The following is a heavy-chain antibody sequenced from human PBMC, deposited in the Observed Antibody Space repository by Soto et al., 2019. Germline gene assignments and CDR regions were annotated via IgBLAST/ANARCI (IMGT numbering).Heavy chain of an antibody. Sequence: QVQLVQSGAEVKKPGSSVKVSCKASGGTFSSYAISWVRQAPGQGLEWMGGIIPIFGTANYAQKFQGRVTITADEATSTAYRELSRLRSEDTAVYYCARDPQVKGGQWLAQAGKGSVAFDIWGQGTMVTVSS. J-gene: IGHJ3*02. V-gene: IGHV1-69*12. D-gene: IGHD6-19*01. CDR2: IIPIFGTA. CDR3: ARDPQVKGGQWLAQAGKGSVAFDI. CDR1: GGTFSSYA.